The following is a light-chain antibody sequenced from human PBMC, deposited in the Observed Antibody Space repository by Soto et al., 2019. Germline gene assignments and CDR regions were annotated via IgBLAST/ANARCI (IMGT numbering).Light chain of an antibody. J-gene: IGKJ2*01. CDR1: QSISSY. V-gene: IGKV1-39*01. CDR2: AAS. CDR3: QQSYSTPYT. Sequence: DIQMTPSPSSLSATVGDRVTITCRASQSISSYLNWYQQKPGKAPKLLIYAASSLQSGVPSRFSGSGSGTDFTLTISSLQPEDFATYYCQQSYSTPYTFGQGTKVDI.